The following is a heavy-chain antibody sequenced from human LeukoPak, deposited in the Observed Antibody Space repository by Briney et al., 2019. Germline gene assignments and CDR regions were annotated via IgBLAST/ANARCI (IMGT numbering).Heavy chain of an antibody. Sequence: ASVKVSCKASGYTFTGYYMHWVRQAPGQGLEWMGWINPNSGGTNYAQKFQGRVTMTRDTSISTAYMELSRLRSDDTAVYHCARDKGGYDSSGYIGSLLYYFDYWGQGTLVTVSS. V-gene: IGHV1-2*02. CDR3: ARDKGGYDSSGYIGSLLYYFDY. J-gene: IGHJ4*02. CDR1: GYTFTGYY. D-gene: IGHD3-22*01. CDR2: INPNSGGT.